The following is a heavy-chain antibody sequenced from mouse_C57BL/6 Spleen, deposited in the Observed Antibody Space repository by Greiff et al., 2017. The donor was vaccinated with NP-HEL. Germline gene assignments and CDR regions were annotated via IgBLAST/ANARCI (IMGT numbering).Heavy chain of an antibody. J-gene: IGHJ3*01. CDR1: GYTFTSYW. CDR2: IYPGSGST. Sequence: QVQLQQPGAELVKPGASVKMSCKASGYTFTSYWITWVKQRPGQGLEWIGDIYPGSGSTNYNEKFKSKATLTVDTSSSTAYMQLSSLTSEDSAVYYCARGSTMVTTTEFAYWGQGTLVTVSA. CDR3: ARGSTMVTTTEFAY. V-gene: IGHV1-55*01. D-gene: IGHD2-2*01.